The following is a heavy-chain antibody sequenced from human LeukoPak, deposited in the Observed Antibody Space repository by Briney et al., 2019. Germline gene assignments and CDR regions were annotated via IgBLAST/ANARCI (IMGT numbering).Heavy chain of an antibody. CDR1: GGSFSGYY. CDR2: INHSGST. J-gene: IGHJ5*02. D-gene: IGHD6-19*01. CDR3: ATFTVAGSGGQGGWFDP. V-gene: IGHV4-34*01. Sequence: PSETLSLTCAVYGGSFSGYYWSWIRQPPGKGLEWIGEINHSGSTNYNPSLKSRVTISVDTSKNQFSLKLSSVTAADTAVYYCATFTVAGSGGQGGWFDPWGRGTLVTVSS.